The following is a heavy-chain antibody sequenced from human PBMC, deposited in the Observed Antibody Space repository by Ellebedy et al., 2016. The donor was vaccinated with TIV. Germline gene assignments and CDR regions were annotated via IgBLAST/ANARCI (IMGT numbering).Heavy chain of an antibody. Sequence: AASVKVSCKASGYTYVTYGISWVRQAPGQGLEWMGWISAHTGDTYYAQNIQGRVTMTTDPFTSTAYLELRSLRSDDTGVYFCARGGPVYSGSSEHYYDYWGQGSLVTVSP. CDR3: ARGGPVYSGSSEHYYDY. CDR1: GYTYVTYG. D-gene: IGHD3-10*01. V-gene: IGHV1-18*04. J-gene: IGHJ4*02. CDR2: ISAHTGDT.